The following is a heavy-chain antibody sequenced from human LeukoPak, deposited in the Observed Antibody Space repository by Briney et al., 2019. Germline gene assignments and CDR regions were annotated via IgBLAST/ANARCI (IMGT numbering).Heavy chain of an antibody. CDR1: GYTFTGYY. CDR3: ARVDSATYHYYFEY. D-gene: IGHD1-26*01. CDR2: INPNSGDT. V-gene: IGHV1-2*02. Sequence: ASVKVSCKASGYTFTGYYMHWVRQAPGQGLEWMGWINPNSGDTYYAQKFQGRVTMTRDTSISTAYMELSRLRSDDTAVYYCARVDSATYHYYFEYWGQGTLVTVSS. J-gene: IGHJ4*02.